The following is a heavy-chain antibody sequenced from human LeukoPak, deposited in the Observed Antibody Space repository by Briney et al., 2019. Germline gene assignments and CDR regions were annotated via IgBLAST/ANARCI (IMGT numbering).Heavy chain of an antibody. CDR2: IIPIFGTA. V-gene: IGHV1-69*06. CDR1: GGTFSSYA. J-gene: IGHJ4*02. CDR3: ARDYPAAAALDY. Sequence: SVKVSCKASGGTFSSYAISWVRQAPGQGLEWMGGIIPIFGTANYAQKFPGRVTITEDKPTSTAYMELSSLRSDDKAVYYCARDYPAAAALDYWGQGTLVTVSS. D-gene: IGHD6-13*01.